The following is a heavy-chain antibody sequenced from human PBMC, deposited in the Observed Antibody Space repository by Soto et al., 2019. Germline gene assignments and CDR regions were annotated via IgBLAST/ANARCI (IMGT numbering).Heavy chain of an antibody. CDR2: INGGNGDT. D-gene: IGHD6-13*01. J-gene: IGHJ6*02. CDR1: GYTFTTYA. CDR3: ARASGRAIYSNTWTPARDYGMDV. V-gene: IGHV1-3*01. Sequence: QVQVVQSGAEVKKPGASVKVSCKASGYTFTTYAMHWVRQAPGQRLEWMGWINGGNGDTKYSQKFQGRVTITRDTSASTAYMDLSSLRSEDTAVYYCARASGRAIYSNTWTPARDYGMDVWGQGTTVTVSS.